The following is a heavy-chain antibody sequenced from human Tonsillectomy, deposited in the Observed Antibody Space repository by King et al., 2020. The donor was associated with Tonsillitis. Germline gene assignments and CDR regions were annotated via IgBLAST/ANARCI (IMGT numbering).Heavy chain of an antibody. CDR2: ISYTGST. Sequence: VQLQESGPGLVKPSETLSLTCTVAGGSISSYYWSWIRQPPGKGLEWIGYISYTGSTNYNPSLKSRVNISVDTSKTHFSLKLSSVTAADTAVYYCARAQAMDVWGKGTTVTVSS. CDR3: ARAQAMDV. J-gene: IGHJ6*04. CDR1: GGSISSYY. V-gene: IGHV4-59*01.